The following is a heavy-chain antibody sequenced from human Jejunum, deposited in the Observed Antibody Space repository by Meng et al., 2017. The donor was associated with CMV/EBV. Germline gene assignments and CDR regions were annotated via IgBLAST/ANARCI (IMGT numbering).Heavy chain of an antibody. CDR2: VHHSGGA. CDR3: AVLNAAQTGTERLDY. V-gene: IGHV4-38-2*01. Sequence: SGYSISIDYSWGWFRQPPGKGLEWIGSVHHSGGAYYTPTLKSRVTISMDTSTNQYSLTLTSVTAADTAVYFCAVLNAAQTGTERLDYWGRGTLVTVSS. J-gene: IGHJ4*02. CDR1: GYSISIDYS. D-gene: IGHD1-1*01.